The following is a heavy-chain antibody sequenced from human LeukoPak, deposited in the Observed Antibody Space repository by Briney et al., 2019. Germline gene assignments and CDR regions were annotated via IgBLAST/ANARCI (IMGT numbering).Heavy chain of an antibody. CDR1: GFTFSSYA. D-gene: IGHD2-2*01. J-gene: IGHJ4*02. CDR2: ISSNGGST. V-gene: IGHV3-64*01. CDR3: ARGAKGVVPAAPDY. Sequence: PGGSLRLSCAASGFTFSSYAMHWVRQAPGKGLEYVSAISSNGGSTYYANSVKGRFTISRDNPKNTLYLQMGSLRAEVMAVYYCARGAKGVVPAAPDYWGQGTLVTVSS.